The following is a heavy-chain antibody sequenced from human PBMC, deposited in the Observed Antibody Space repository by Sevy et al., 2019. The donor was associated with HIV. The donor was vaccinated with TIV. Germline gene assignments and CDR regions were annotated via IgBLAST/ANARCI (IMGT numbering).Heavy chain of an antibody. CDR1: GFTFSSYR. V-gene: IGHV3-21*01. CDR3: ARAVLEISTWRSDY. CDR2: ISSNSAYI. D-gene: IGHD1-1*01. Sequence: GGSLRLSCAASGFTFSSYRMTWVRQAPGKGLEWVSCISSNSAYINYADSVKGRFTISRDNAKNLLYLQMDSLRAEDTAVYYCARAVLEISTWRSDYWGPGTQVTVSS. J-gene: IGHJ4*02.